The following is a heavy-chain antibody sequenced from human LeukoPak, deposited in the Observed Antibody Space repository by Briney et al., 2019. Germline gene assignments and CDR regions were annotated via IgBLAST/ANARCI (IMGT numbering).Heavy chain of an antibody. CDR3: ARRGIYYYDSSGYYCDAFDI. V-gene: IGHV1-2*02. Sequence: ASVKVSCKASGYTFTGYYMHWVRQAPGQGLEWMGWINPNSGGTNYAQEFQGRVTMTRDTSISTAYMELSRLRSDDTAVYYCARRGIYYYDSSGYYCDAFDIWGQGTMVTVSS. CDR1: GYTFTGYY. D-gene: IGHD3-22*01. J-gene: IGHJ3*02. CDR2: INPNSGGT.